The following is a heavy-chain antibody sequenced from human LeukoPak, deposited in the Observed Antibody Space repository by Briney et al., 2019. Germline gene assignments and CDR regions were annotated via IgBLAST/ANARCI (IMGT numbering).Heavy chain of an antibody. CDR1: GGPVSNY. CDR3: ARPGVGSGRYGAFDI. J-gene: IGHJ3*02. D-gene: IGHD5-18*01. CDR2: IYYNGGT. Sequence: SETLSLTCTVSGGPVSNYWSWIRQPPGKGLEWIGYIYYNGGTNYNPSLESRLTMSVDTSKNQFSLKLRSVTAADTAVYYCARPGVGSGRYGAFDIWGQGTMVTVSS. V-gene: IGHV4-59*08.